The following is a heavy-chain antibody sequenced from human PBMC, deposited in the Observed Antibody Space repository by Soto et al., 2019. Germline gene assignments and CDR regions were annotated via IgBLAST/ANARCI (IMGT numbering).Heavy chain of an antibody. CDR3: TTTSVLTGTLPVGRYGQSPYYYGMDV. Sequence: GGSLRLSCAASGFTFSNAWMNWVRQAPGKGLEWVGRIKSKTDGGTTDYVAPVKGRFTISRDDSKNTLYLQMNSLKTAETAVYYCTTTSVLTGTLPVGRYGQSPYYYGMDVWGQGTTVTVSS. D-gene: IGHD1-7*01. CDR1: GFTFSNAW. J-gene: IGHJ6*02. V-gene: IGHV3-15*07. CDR2: IKSKTDGGTT.